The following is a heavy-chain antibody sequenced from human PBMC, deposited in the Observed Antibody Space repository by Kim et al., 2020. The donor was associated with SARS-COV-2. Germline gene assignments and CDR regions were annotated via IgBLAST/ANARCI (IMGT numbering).Heavy chain of an antibody. D-gene: IGHD3-22*01. Sequence: ASVKVSCKASGYTFTSYGISWVRQAPGQGLEWMGWISAYNGNTNYAQKLQGRVTMTTDTSTSTAYMELRSLRSDDTAVYYCARDEGYYDSSGPIDWGQGTLVTVSS. J-gene: IGHJ4*02. CDR3: ARDEGYYDSSGPID. V-gene: IGHV1-18*04. CDR2: ISAYNGNT. CDR1: GYTFTSYG.